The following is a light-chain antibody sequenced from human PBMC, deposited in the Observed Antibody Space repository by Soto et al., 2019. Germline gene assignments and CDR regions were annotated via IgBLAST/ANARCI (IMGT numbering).Light chain of an antibody. CDR3: QQYCVRPWT. CDR1: QSVLYSSNNKNC. Sequence: DIVMTQSPDSLAVSLGERANINCESSQSVLYSSNNKNCLAWYQQKTGQPPKMLIYWAYIRESGVPDRFSGGGSGTDFTLTISGLQAEDVAVYYCQQYCVRPWTFGQGTKVEIK. V-gene: IGKV4-1*01. J-gene: IGKJ1*01. CDR2: WAY.